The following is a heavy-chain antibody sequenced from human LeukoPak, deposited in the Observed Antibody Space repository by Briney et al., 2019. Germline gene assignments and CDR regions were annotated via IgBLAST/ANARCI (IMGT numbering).Heavy chain of an antibody. CDR2: IWYDGSDK. J-gene: IGHJ6*02. Sequence: GGSLRLSCAASGFTFSSYGMHWVRQAPGKGLEWVAIIWYDGSDKYYTDSVKGRFTIPRDDSKSTLYLQMNSLRAEDTAVYYCARVVGGITPSSYHYYGMDVWGQGTSVTVSS. V-gene: IGHV3-33*01. CDR3: ARVVGGITPSSYHYYGMDV. D-gene: IGHD1-26*01. CDR1: GFTFSSYG.